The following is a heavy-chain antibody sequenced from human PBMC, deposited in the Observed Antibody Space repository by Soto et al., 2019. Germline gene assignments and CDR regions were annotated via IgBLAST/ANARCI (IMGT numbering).Heavy chain of an antibody. Sequence: PGGSLRLSCAASGFTFSSYGMHWVRQAPGKGLEWVAVISYDGSNKYYADSVKGRFTISRDNSKNTLYLQMNSLRAEDTAVYYCAKDSSNAGVGSSTRPRILNWFDPWGQGTLVTVSS. CDR1: GFTFSSYG. CDR3: AKDSSNAGVGSSTRPRILNWFDP. D-gene: IGHD2-2*01. CDR2: ISYDGSNK. J-gene: IGHJ5*02. V-gene: IGHV3-30*18.